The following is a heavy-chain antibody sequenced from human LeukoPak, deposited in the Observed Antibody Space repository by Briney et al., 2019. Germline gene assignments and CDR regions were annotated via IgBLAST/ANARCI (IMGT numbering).Heavy chain of an antibody. J-gene: IGHJ5*02. CDR3: ARDHYSNYNWFDP. CDR1: GFTFSSYS. Sequence: GGSLRLSCAASGFTFSSYSMNWVRQAPGKGLEWASSISSSSSYIYYADSVKGRFTISRDNAKNSLYLQMNSLRAEDTAVYYCARDHYSNYNWFDPWGQGTLVTVSS. D-gene: IGHD4-11*01. CDR2: ISSSSSYI. V-gene: IGHV3-21*01.